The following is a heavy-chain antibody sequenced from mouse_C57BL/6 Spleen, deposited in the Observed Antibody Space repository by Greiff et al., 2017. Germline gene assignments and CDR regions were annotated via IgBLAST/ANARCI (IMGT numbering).Heavy chain of an antibody. CDR2: IDPSDSYT. Sequence: QVQLQQPGAELVMPGASVKLSCKASGYTFTSYWMHWVKQRPGQGLEWIGEIDPSDSYTNYNQKFKGKSTLTVDKSSSTAYLQLSSLTSEDSAVYYCARGFSITTYHMGYWGQGTSVTVSS. J-gene: IGHJ4*01. V-gene: IGHV1-69*01. D-gene: IGHD1-1*01. CDR1: GYTFTSYW. CDR3: ARGFSITTYHMGY.